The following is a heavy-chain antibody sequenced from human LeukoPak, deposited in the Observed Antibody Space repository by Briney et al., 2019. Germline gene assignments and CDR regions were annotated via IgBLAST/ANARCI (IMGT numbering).Heavy chain of an antibody. D-gene: IGHD6-13*01. CDR3: AKERYSSSWR. CDR1: GFTFSSYG. CDR2: IPYDGSNK. Sequence: GSLRLSCAASGFTFSSYGMHWVRQAPGKGLEWVAVIPYDGSNKYYADSVKGRFTISRDNSKNTLYLQMNSLRAEDTAVYYCAKERYSSSWRWGQGTLVTVSS. J-gene: IGHJ4*02. V-gene: IGHV3-30*18.